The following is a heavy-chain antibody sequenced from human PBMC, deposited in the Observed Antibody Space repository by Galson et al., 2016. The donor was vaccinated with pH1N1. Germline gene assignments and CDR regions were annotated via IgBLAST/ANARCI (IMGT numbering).Heavy chain of an antibody. V-gene: IGHV1-46*01. CDR1: GYSVTRYY. J-gene: IGHJ4*02. Sequence: SVKVSCKAAGYSVTRYYMHWVRQAPGQGLEWMGIIDPSDGTTTYSQKFQGRIILTRDTSTNSVHMELTTLRPDDSATHFCARRYYFDYWGQGTLVTVSS. CDR2: IDPSDGTT. CDR3: ARRYYFDY.